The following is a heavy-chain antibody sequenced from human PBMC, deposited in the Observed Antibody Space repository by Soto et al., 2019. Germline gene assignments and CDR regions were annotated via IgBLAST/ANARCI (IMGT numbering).Heavy chain of an antibody. V-gene: IGHV3-23*01. D-gene: IGHD3-10*01. J-gene: IGHJ6*02. CDR1: GFTFTSYA. Sequence: GGSLRLSCAASGFTFTSYAMSWVRQAPGKGLEWVSTISGSGTSTYYADSVKGRFTISRDNSKNTLYLQLSRLTSDDTAVYYCARDGAYDRGGMDVWGQGTTVTVSS. CDR2: ISGSGTST. CDR3: ARDGAYDRGGMDV.